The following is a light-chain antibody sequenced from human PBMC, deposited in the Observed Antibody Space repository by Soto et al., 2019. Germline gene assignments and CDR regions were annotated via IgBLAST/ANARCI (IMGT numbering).Light chain of an antibody. CDR2: STN. CDR3: VLYMGGGIAV. Sequence: QAVVTQETSFSVSPGGTVTLTCGLSSGSVSTSYYPSWYHQTPGQAPRTLIYSTNTRSSGVPDRFSGSILGNKAALTITGAQADDESDYYCVLYMGGGIAVFGGGTKPTAL. V-gene: IGLV8-61*01. J-gene: IGLJ3*02. CDR1: SGSVSTSYY.